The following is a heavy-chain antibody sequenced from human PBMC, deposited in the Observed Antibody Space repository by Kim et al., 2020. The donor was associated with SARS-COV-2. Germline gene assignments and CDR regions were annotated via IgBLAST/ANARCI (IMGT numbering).Heavy chain of an antibody. CDR3: ARWILTGPPRAFDI. J-gene: IGHJ3*02. Sequence: NPSLKSRVTISVDTSKNQFSLKLSSVTAADTAVYYCARWILTGPPRAFDIWGQGTMVTVSS. V-gene: IGHV4-59*01. D-gene: IGHD3-9*01.